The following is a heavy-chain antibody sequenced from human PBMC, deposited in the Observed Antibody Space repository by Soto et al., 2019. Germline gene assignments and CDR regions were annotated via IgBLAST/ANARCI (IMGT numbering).Heavy chain of an antibody. CDR2: ISGSGGST. CDR3: AKGGSHLAAAGLFDY. V-gene: IGHV3-23*01. D-gene: IGHD6-13*01. CDR1: GVTFISYA. J-gene: IGHJ4*02. Sequence: GGPLRLSCAASGVTFISYAMSWVRQAPGKGLEWVSAISGSGGSTYYADSVKGRFTISRDNSKNTLYLQMNSLRAEDTAVYYCAKGGSHLAAAGLFDYWGQGTLVTAPQ.